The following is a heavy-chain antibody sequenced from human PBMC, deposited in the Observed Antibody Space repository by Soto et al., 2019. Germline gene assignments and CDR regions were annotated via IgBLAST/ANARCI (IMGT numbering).Heavy chain of an antibody. Sequence: AETLSLTCAVAGGSTNSGSYFWTWIRQPPRMGLGWTASIHYSGSTYYKASLKGRVTIMMDMSKHQFSESLSSVTAGDTGVYYCASHAPPYEESRGNWFDPWGQGXLVTV. J-gene: IGHJ5*02. CDR1: GGSTNSGSYF. D-gene: IGHD3-16*01. V-gene: IGHV4-39*01. CDR3: ASHAPPYEESRGNWFDP. CDR2: IHYSGST.